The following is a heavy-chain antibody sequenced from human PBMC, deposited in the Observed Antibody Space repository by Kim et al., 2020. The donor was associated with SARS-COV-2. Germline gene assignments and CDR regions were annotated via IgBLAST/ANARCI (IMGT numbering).Heavy chain of an antibody. CDR2: IYHSGST. D-gene: IGHD2-2*01. CDR1: GGSISSGGYS. V-gene: IGHV4-30-2*01. CDR3: ARALGYCSSTSCEWFDP. Sequence: SETLSLTCAVSGGSISSGGYSWSWIRQPPGKGLEWIGYIYHSGSTYYNPSLKSRVTISVDRSKNQFSLKLSSVTAADTAVYYCARALGYCSSTSCEWFDPWGQGTLVTVSS. J-gene: IGHJ5*02.